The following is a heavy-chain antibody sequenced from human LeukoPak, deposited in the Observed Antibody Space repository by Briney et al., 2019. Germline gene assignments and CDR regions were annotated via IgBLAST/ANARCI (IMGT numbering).Heavy chain of an antibody. CDR1: GLTFSDYS. J-gene: IGHJ1*01. V-gene: IGHV3-21*06. CDR2: ISRSSRHV. Sequence: GGSLRLSCAASGLTFSDYSMNWVRQAPGKGLEWVSSISRSSRHVYYADSLEGRFTISSDDAKNNLYLQMNRLRVEDMAVYYCVRDLRRMGGTTDYLDQWGQGTLVTVSS. CDR3: VRDLRRMGGTTDYLDQ. D-gene: IGHD1-1*01.